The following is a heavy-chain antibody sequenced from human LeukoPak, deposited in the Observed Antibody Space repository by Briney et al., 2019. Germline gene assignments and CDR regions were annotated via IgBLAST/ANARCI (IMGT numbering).Heavy chain of an antibody. J-gene: IGHJ6*04. D-gene: IGHD3-10*02. Sequence: PGGSLRLSCAASGFTINDYYMTWVRQAPGKGLKWIAYISSSADTISYADSVKGRFTISRDNAKNSLYLQMNSLRAEDTAVYYCAELGITMIGGVWGKGTTVTISS. CDR1: GFTINDYY. V-gene: IGHV3-11*04. CDR2: ISSSADTI. CDR3: AELGITMIGGV.